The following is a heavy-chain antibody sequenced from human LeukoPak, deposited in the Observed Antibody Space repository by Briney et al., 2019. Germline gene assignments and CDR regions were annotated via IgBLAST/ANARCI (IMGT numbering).Heavy chain of an antibody. V-gene: IGHV1-69*05. CDR1: GGTFSNYA. D-gene: IGHD6-25*01. CDR2: IIPMFGTA. J-gene: IGHJ5*02. Sequence: SVKVSCKASGGTFSNYAISWVRQAPGQGLEWLGGIIPMFGTAKYAQKFQGRVTITTDESTTTAYMELISLRFEDTAVYYCLRRQALRGRHRAFDPWGQGTLVTVAS. CDR3: LRRQALRGRHRAFDP.